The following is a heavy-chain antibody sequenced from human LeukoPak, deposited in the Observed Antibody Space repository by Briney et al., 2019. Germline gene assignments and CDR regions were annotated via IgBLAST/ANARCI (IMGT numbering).Heavy chain of an antibody. V-gene: IGHV3-64*01. CDR3: ARVGTSRNYDY. J-gene: IGHJ4*02. Sequence: PGGSLRLSCAASGFTFSGYAMHWVRQAPGKGLEYVSAITNSGGGTYYANSVKGRFTISRDNSKNTLFLHMGSLRPDDMAVYYCARVGTSRNYDYWGQGTLVTVSS. D-gene: IGHD1-7*01. CDR1: GFTFSGYA. CDR2: ITNSGGGT.